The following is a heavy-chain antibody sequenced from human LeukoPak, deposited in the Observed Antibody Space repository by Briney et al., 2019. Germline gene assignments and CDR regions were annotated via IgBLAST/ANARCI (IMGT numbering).Heavy chain of an antibody. V-gene: IGHV3-48*01. CDR2: ISSSSSTI. CDR1: GFTFSSYS. Sequence: GGSVRLSCAASGFTFSSYSMNWVRQAPGKGLEWVSYISSSSSTIYYADSVKGRFTISRDNAKNSLYLQMNSLRAEDTAVYYCARFLRGPLDTWGQGTMVTVSS. D-gene: IGHD2/OR15-2a*01. CDR3: ARFLRGPLDT. J-gene: IGHJ3*02.